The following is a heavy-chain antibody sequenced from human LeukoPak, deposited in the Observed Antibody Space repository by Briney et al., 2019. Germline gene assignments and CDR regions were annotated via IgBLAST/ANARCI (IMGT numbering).Heavy chain of an antibody. CDR1: GFTFSSYW. D-gene: IGHD6-19*01. J-gene: IGHJ6*02. Sequence: GGSLRLSCAATGFTFSSYWMTWVRQAPGKGLEWVGNIKEDGNEKYYVDSVKGRITFSRDNAKNSLYLQMNSLRAEDTAVYYCARAGYSSGWYRGKYYYYGMDVWGQGTTVTVSS. CDR2: IKEDGNEK. V-gene: IGHV3-7*03. CDR3: ARAGYSSGWYRGKYYYYGMDV.